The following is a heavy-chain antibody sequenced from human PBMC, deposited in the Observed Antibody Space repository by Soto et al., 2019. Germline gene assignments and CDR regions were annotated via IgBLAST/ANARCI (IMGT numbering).Heavy chain of an antibody. D-gene: IGHD3-22*01. CDR1: GFTFSSYA. CDR2: ISGSGGST. J-gene: IGHJ4*02. V-gene: IGHV3-23*01. Sequence: GGSLRLSCAASGFTFSSYAMSWVRQAPGKGLEWVSAISGSGGSTYYADSVKGRFTISRDNSKNTLYLQMNSLRAEDTAVYYCAKSLGYYDSSGYPYYFDYWGQGTLVTVSS. CDR3: AKSLGYYDSSGYPYYFDY.